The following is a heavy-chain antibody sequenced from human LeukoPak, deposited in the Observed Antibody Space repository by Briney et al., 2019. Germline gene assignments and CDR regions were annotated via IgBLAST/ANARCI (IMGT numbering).Heavy chain of an antibody. Sequence: GGSLRLSCAASGFTFSSYDIHWVRQAPGKGLEWVAVISYDGRKKNYADSVKGRFTISRDNSRNTLYLQMNSLRAEDTAVYFCAKRGVVIRVILVGFHKEAYYFDSWGQGALVTVSS. CDR1: GFTFSSYD. J-gene: IGHJ4*02. V-gene: IGHV3-30-3*02. CDR3: AKRGVVIRVILVGFHKEAYYFDS. D-gene: IGHD3-22*01. CDR2: ISYDGRKK.